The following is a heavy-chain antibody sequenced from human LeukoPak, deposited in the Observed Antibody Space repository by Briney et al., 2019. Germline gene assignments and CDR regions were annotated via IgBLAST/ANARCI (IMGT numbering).Heavy chain of an antibody. D-gene: IGHD6-19*01. J-gene: IGHJ4*02. Sequence: VSVKVSCKASGYTLTGYYMHWVRQAPGQAPEWMGWMNPKSGGTTYSQKFQGRVTMTRDTSISTAYMELSRLTSDDTAVYYCARSAGSSSVCDYWGQGSLVTVFS. CDR3: ARSAGSSSVCDY. CDR1: GYTLTGYY. CDR2: MNPKSGGT. V-gene: IGHV1-2*02.